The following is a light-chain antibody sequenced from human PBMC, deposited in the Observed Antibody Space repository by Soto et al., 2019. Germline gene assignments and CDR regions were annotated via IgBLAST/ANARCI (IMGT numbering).Light chain of an antibody. V-gene: IGKV3-20*01. CDR2: GAF. CDR1: QSVSSRH. Sequence: EIVLTQSPGTLSFFPGERATLSCRASQSVSSRHLAWYRQKPGQAPSLLIYGAFNRSTGIPDRFSGIGSATEFTLTISRLEPADFAVYYCLWYGDSTPAYTFGQGTKRDIK. CDR3: LWYGDSTPAYT. J-gene: IGKJ2*01.